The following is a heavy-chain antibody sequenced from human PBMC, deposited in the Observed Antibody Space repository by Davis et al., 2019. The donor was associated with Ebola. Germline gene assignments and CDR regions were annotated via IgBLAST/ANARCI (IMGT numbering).Heavy chain of an antibody. Sequence: PGGSLRLSCVASGFTFSSYAMTWVRQAPGKGLDWVSAISTSGGRTYYADSVKGRFTISRDNSKNTLYLQMNSLRAEDTAVYYCAKNSVPGPYDYWGQGTLVTVSS. D-gene: IGHD6-19*01. J-gene: IGHJ4*02. CDR1: GFTFSSYA. V-gene: IGHV3-23*01. CDR2: ISTSGGRT. CDR3: AKNSVPGPYDY.